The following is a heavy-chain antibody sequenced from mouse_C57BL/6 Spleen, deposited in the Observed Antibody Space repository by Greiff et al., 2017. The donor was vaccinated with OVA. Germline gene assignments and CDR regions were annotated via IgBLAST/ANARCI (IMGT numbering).Heavy chain of an antibody. D-gene: IGHD3-2*02. Sequence: VQLQQSGPGLVKPSQSLSLTCSVTGYSITSGYYWNWIRQFPGNKLEWMGYISYDGSNNYNPSLKNRISITRDTSKNQFFLKLNSVTTEDTATYYCARDQAFDYWGQGTTLTVSS. CDR3: ARDQAFDY. CDR2: ISYDGSN. J-gene: IGHJ2*01. V-gene: IGHV3-6*01. CDR1: GYSITSGYY.